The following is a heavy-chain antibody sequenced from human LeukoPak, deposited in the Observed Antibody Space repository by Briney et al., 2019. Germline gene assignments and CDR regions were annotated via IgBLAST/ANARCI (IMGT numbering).Heavy chain of an antibody. CDR3: ARGVTCGGDCCTLYDY. D-gene: IGHD2-21*02. CDR1: GYTFTSYY. Sequence: ASVKVSCKASGYTFTSYYMHWVRQAPGQGLEWMGIINPSGGSTSYAQKFQGRVTMTRDTSTSTVYMELSSLRSEDTAVYYCARGVTCGGDCCTLYDYWGQGTLVTVSS. J-gene: IGHJ4*02. CDR2: INPSGGST. V-gene: IGHV1-46*01.